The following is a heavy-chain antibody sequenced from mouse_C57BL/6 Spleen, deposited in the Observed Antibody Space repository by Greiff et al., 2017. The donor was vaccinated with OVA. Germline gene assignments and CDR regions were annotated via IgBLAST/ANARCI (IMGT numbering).Heavy chain of an antibody. CDR3: ASWGYAMDY. Sequence: EVQLQQSGPGLVKPSQSLSLTCSVTGYSFTSGYYWNWIRQFPGNQLERMGYISYDGSNNYNPSLKNRISITRDTSKNQFFLQFNSVTTEDTATYYCASWGYAMDYWGQGTSVTVSS. CDR1: GYSFTSGYY. V-gene: IGHV3-6*01. J-gene: IGHJ4*01. CDR2: ISYDGSN.